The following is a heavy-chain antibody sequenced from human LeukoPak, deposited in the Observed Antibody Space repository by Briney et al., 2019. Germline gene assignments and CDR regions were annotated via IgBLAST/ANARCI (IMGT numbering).Heavy chain of an antibody. D-gene: IGHD5-12*01. CDR1: GGPLTRSLSY. CDR3: ARLNSGYEDYYFDD. Sequence: SETLSLTCTFSGGPLTRSLSYWGWIRRPPGKGLEWIGDIYYTGRTDYSPSFESRAAMSVDTSKNQFSLELRSVTAADTAVYYCARLNSGYEDYYFDDWGQGTLVTVSS. V-gene: IGHV4-39*01. J-gene: IGHJ4*02. CDR2: IYYTGRT.